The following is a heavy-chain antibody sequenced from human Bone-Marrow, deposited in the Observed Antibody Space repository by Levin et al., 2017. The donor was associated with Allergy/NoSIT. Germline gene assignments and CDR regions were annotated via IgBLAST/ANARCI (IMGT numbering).Heavy chain of an antibody. CDR1: GFTFSTYT. J-gene: IGHJ4*02. D-gene: IGHD5-12*01. CDR3: GSISSGYTGDF. V-gene: IGHV3-30*09. CDR2: ISYDGNNK. Sequence: GESLKISCAASGFTFSTYTLHWVRQAPGEGLKWVAVISYDGNNKYYADSVRGRFAISRDNSKNTLYLQMDSLRIEDTAIYYCGSISSGYTGDFWGQGTLVTVSS.